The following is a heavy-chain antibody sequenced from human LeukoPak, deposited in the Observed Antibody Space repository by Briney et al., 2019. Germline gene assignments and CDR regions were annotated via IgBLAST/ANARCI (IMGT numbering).Heavy chain of an antibody. Sequence: SETLSLTCTVSGXSISSYFWSWIRQPAGKGLEWIGRIYISGSTNYNPSLKSRVTMSVDTSKNQFSLKLTSVTAADTAVYYCARGYYDSSGSYSLALFEYWGQGILVTVSS. J-gene: IGHJ4*02. CDR1: GXSISSYF. D-gene: IGHD3-22*01. CDR2: IYISGST. V-gene: IGHV4-4*07. CDR3: ARGYYDSSGSYSLALFEY.